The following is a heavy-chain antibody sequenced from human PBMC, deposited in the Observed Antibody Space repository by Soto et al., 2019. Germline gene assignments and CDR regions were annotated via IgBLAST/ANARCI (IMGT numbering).Heavy chain of an antibody. J-gene: IGHJ4*02. CDR2: INAANGAT. CDR1: GYTFTAYT. V-gene: IGHV1-3*01. CDR3: ARVSFETSGCANY. D-gene: IGHD5-12*01. Sequence: ASVKVSCKASGYTFTAYTIHWVRQAPGQSLEWMGWINAANGATKYSEKFQGRVTITRDTSARTAYMDLSSLSSKDTAVYFCARVSFETSGCANYGGQGTLVTV.